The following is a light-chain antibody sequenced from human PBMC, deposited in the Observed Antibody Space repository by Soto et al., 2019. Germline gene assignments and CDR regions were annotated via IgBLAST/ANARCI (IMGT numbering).Light chain of an antibody. J-gene: IGLJ7*01. V-gene: IGLV7-46*01. CDR3: LLSYSGAHAV. CDR1: TGAVTSGHY. Sequence: QAVVTQEPSLTVSPGGTVTLTCGSTTGAVTSGHYPYWFQQKPCQAPRTLIYDTSNKHSWTPARFSGSLLGGKAALTLSGAQYEDVDEYYCLLSYSGAHAVVGKGTQLTVL. CDR2: DTS.